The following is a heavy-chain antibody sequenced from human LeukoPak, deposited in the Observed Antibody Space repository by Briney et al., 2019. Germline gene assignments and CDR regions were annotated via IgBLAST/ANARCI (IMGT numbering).Heavy chain of an antibody. Sequence: GGSLRLSCAASGFTVSSNYMSWVRQAPGKGLEWVSVIYSGGSTYYADSEKGRFTISRDNSKSTLYIQMNSLRAEDTAVYYCARAKPKNMVRGLIMRRESRYYFDYWGQGTLVTVSS. CDR1: GFTVSSNY. J-gene: IGHJ4*02. D-gene: IGHD3-10*01. CDR3: ARAKPKNMVRGLIMRRESRYYFDY. V-gene: IGHV3-53*01. CDR2: IYSGGST.